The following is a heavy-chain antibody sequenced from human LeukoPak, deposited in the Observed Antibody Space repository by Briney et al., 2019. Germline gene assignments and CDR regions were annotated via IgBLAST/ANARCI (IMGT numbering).Heavy chain of an antibody. D-gene: IGHD3-9*01. V-gene: IGHV1-2*02. CDR1: GYTFTGYY. CDR3: ARDQGYYDILTGYYIGPLDY. J-gene: IGHJ4*02. Sequence: ASVKVSCKASGYTFTGYYMHWVRQAPGQGLEWMGWINPNSGGTNYAQKFQGRVTMTRDTSISTAYMELSRLRSDDTAVYYCARDQGYYDILTGYYIGPLDYWGQGTLVTVSS. CDR2: INPNSGGT.